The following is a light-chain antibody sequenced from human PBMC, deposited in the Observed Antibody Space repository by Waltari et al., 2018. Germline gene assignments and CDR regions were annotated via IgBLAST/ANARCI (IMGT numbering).Light chain of an antibody. J-gene: IGLJ2*01. CDR2: DVT. Sequence: QSALTQPPSASGSPGQSVTISCTGTSSDVGGYHYVSWYQQHPGKAPKPIIHDVTKRPSGVPARFSGSKSDNTASLTVSGLQAEDEADYYCSSYGGSNNLVFGGGTKLTVL. V-gene: IGLV2-8*01. CDR1: SSDVGGYHY. CDR3: SSYGGSNNLV.